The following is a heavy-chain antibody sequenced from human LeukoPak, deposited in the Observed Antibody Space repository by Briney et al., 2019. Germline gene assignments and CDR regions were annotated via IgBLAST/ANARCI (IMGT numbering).Heavy chain of an antibody. Sequence: GGSLRLSCAASGFTFSSYAMHWVRQAPGKGLEWEAVISYDGSNKYYADSVKGRFTISRDNSKNTLYLQMNSLRAEDTAVYYCAGQVLEWSGGWFDPWGQGTLVTVSS. J-gene: IGHJ5*02. CDR2: ISYDGSNK. CDR3: AGQVLEWSGGWFDP. CDR1: GFTFSSYA. V-gene: IGHV3-30-3*01. D-gene: IGHD3-3*01.